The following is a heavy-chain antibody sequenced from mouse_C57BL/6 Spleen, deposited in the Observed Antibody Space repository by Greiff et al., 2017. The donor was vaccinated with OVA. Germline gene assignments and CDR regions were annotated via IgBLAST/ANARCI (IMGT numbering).Heavy chain of an antibody. J-gene: IGHJ4*01. CDR2: IYPGDGDT. D-gene: IGHD2-1*01. Sequence: QVQLQQSGPELVKPGASAKISCKASGYAFSSSWMNWVKQRPGKGLEWIGRIYPGDGDTNYNGKFKGKATLTADKSSSTAYMQLSSLTSEDSAVYFCARARGNYDAMDYWGQGTSVTVSS. V-gene: IGHV1-82*01. CDR1: GYAFSSSW. CDR3: ARARGNYDAMDY.